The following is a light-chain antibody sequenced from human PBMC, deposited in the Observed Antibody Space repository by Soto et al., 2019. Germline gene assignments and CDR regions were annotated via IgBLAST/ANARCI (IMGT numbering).Light chain of an antibody. CDR2: DVI. J-gene: IGLJ3*02. V-gene: IGLV2-11*01. CDR3: CSYAATSTLV. Sequence: SALTQPRSVSGSPGQSVTISCTRTSSDVGIHNYVSWYQHHPGKAPKRTIYDVIKRSSGVPDRFSGSKSGITASLTISGLQADDEADYYCCSYAATSTLVFGGGTKVTVL. CDR1: SSDVGIHNY.